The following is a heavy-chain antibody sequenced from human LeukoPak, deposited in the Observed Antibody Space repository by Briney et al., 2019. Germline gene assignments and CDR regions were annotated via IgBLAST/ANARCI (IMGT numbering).Heavy chain of an antibody. V-gene: IGHV4-59*01. J-gene: IGHJ6*02. CDR1: GGSTSGSY. CDR3: ARTGYGRDYYGMDV. D-gene: IGHD1-26*01. Sequence: SGTLSLTCAVSGGSTSGSYWSWVRQPPGKGLQWIGYIHYTGSTDYNPSLKSRVTISIDTPKNQVSLRATSVTAADTAVYYCARTGYGRDYYGMDVWGQGTTVTVSS. CDR2: IHYTGST.